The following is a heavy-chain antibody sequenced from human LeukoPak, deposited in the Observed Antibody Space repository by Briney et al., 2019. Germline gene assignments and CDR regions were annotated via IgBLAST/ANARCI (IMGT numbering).Heavy chain of an antibody. V-gene: IGHV1-2*02. Sequence: EASVKVSCKASGYTFTGYYMHWVRQAPGQGLEWMGWINPNSGGTNYAQKFQGRVTMTRDTSISTAYMELSRLRSDDTAVYYCARGGEATYYYDSSGYPMHDAFDNWGQGTMVTVSS. CDR3: ARGGEATYYYDSSGYPMHDAFDN. CDR2: INPNSGGT. J-gene: IGHJ3*02. CDR1: GYTFTGYY. D-gene: IGHD3-22*01.